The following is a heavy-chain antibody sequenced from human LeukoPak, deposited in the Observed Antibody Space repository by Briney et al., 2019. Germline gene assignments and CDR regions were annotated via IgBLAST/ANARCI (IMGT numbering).Heavy chain of an antibody. Sequence: GGSLRLSCAASGFTFSSYSMNWVRQAPGKGLEWVSSISSSSSYIYYADSVRGRFTISRDNAKNSLYLQMNSLRAEDTAVYYCAELSITMIGGVWGKGTTVTISS. V-gene: IGHV3-21*01. D-gene: IGHD3-10*02. J-gene: IGHJ6*04. CDR3: AELSITMIGGV. CDR1: GFTFSSYS. CDR2: ISSSSSYI.